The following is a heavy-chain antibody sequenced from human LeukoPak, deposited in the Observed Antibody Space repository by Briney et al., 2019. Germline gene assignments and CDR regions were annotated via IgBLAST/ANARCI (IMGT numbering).Heavy chain of an antibody. Sequence: SETLSLTCTVSGGSISSSSYYWGWIRQPPGKGREWIASISYSGSTYYNPSLKSRVTISVDTSKNQFSLKLSSVTAADTAVYYCARELGRTDYWGQGTLVTVSS. CDR2: ISYSGST. J-gene: IGHJ4*02. CDR1: GGSISSSSYY. CDR3: ARELGRTDY. V-gene: IGHV4-39*07. D-gene: IGHD3-3*02.